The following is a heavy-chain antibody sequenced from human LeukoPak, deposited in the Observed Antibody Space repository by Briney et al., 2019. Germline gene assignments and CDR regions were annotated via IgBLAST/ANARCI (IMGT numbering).Heavy chain of an antibody. D-gene: IGHD6-19*01. J-gene: IGHJ4*02. Sequence: PGGSLRLSCAASGFTFDDYAMHWVRQARGKGLEWVSLISWDGGSTYYADSVKGRFTISRDNSKNSLYLQMNSLRAEDTALYYCAKDMGIAVAGPGFDYWGQGTLVTVSS. V-gene: IGHV3-43D*04. CDR3: AKDMGIAVAGPGFDY. CDR1: GFTFDDYA. CDR2: ISWDGGST.